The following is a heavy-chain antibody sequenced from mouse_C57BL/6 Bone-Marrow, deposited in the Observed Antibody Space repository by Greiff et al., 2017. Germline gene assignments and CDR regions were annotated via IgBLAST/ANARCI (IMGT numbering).Heavy chain of an antibody. D-gene: IGHD1-1*01. V-gene: IGHV1-52*01. Sequence: VQLQQSGAELVRPGSSVKLSCKASGYTFTSYWMHWVKQRPIQGLEWIGNIDPSDSETHYNQKFKDKATLTVDKYSSPAYMQLSSLTSEDSAVYYFARGRYYDGSSLCFFAFWGTGTTVTVSS. J-gene: IGHJ1*03. CDR3: ARGRYYDGSSLCFFAF. CDR1: GYTFTSYW. CDR2: IDPSDSET.